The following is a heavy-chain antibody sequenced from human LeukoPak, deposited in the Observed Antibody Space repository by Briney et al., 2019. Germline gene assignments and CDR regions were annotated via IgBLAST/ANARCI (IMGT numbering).Heavy chain of an antibody. Sequence: SETLSLTRTVSGGSISSGGYYWSWIRQHPGKGLEWIGYIYYSGNTYYNPSLKSRVIISVDTSKNQFSLKLSSVTAADTAVYYCARSYYYGSGSYSWFDPWGQGTLVTVSS. CDR1: GGSISSGGYY. J-gene: IGHJ5*02. CDR3: ARSYYYGSGSYSWFDP. D-gene: IGHD3-10*01. CDR2: IYYSGNT. V-gene: IGHV4-31*03.